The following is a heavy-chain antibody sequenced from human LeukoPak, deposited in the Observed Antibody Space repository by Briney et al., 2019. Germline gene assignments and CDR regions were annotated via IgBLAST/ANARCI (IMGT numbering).Heavy chain of an antibody. D-gene: IGHD4-23*01. Sequence: GVSLRLSCAASGFTFRNYWMTWVRQAPGKGLEWVANINQEANDKYYVDSVKGRFTISRDNTKNSLFLQMNSLRAEDTAVYYCVVTWTRGDHWSQGTLVTVSS. CDR3: VVTWTRGDH. J-gene: IGHJ4*02. V-gene: IGHV3-7*03. CDR2: INQEANDK. CDR1: GFTFRNYW.